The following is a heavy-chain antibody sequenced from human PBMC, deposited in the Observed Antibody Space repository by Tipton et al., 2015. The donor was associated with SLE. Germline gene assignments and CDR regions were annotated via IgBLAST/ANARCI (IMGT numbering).Heavy chain of an antibody. CDR3: ARMTHDDSSGYRAFDI. J-gene: IGHJ3*02. Sequence: TLSLTCTVSGGSISSGSYYWSWIRQPAGKGLEWIGHIYTSGSTNYNPSLKSRVTISVDTSKNQFSLQLSSVTAADTAVYYCARMTHDDSSGYRAFDIWGQGTMVTVSS. D-gene: IGHD3-22*01. V-gene: IGHV4-61*09. CDR1: GGSISSGSYY. CDR2: IYTSGST.